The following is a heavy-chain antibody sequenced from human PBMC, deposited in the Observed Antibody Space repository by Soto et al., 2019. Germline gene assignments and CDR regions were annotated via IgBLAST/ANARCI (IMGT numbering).Heavy chain of an antibody. CDR1: GGSISSSSYY. CDR2: IYYSGST. V-gene: IGHV4-39*01. D-gene: IGHD4-17*01. J-gene: IGHJ6*02. Sequence: SETLSLTCTVSGGSISSSSYYWGWIRQPPGKGLEWIGSIYYSGSTYYNPSLKSRVTISVDTSKNQFSLKLSSVTAADTAVYYCARHWANYGDYVGYYYGMDVWGQGTTVTVSS. CDR3: ARHWANYGDYVGYYYGMDV.